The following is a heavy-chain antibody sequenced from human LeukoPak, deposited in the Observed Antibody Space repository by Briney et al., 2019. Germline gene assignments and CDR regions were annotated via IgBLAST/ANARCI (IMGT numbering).Heavy chain of an antibody. CDR2: IESNGGDK. CDR3: ASAVRGSSVDY. V-gene: IGHV3-7*01. Sequence: GGSLRLSCAASGFSFSIYWMSWIRQTPGKGLEYVANIESNGGDKYYVDSVKGRFTISRDNAKNSLYLQMNSLRAEDTAVYYCASAVRGSSVDYWSQGTLVTVSS. J-gene: IGHJ4*02. CDR1: GFSFSIYW.